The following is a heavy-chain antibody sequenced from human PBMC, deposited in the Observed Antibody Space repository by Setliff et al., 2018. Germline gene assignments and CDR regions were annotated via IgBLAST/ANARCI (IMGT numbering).Heavy chain of an antibody. J-gene: IGHJ4*02. CDR1: GYTFTSYG. V-gene: IGHV1-18*01. Sequence: ASVKVSCKASGYTFTSYGISWVRQAPGQGLEWMGWISAYNGNTNYAQKLQGRVTITADESTSTAYMELSSLRSEDTAVYYCARVYTLTIPPDYWGQGTPVTVSS. D-gene: IGHD4-17*01. CDR3: ARVYTLTIPPDY. CDR2: ISAYNGNT.